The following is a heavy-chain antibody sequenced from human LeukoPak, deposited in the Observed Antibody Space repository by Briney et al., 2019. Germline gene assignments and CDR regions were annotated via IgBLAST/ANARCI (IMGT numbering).Heavy chain of an antibody. CDR1: GGSFSGYY. CDR2: INHSGST. CDR3: AREMMTSADI. D-gene: IGHD3-16*01. V-gene: IGHV4-34*01. J-gene: IGHJ3*02. Sequence: PSETLSLTCAVYGGSFSGYYWSWIRQPPGKGLEWIGEINHSGSTNYNPSLKSRVTISVDTSKNQFSLKLSSVTAADTAVYYCAREMMTSADIWGQGTMVTVSS.